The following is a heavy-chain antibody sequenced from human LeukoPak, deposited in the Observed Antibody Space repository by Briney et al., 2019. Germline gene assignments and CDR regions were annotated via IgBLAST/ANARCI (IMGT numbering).Heavy chain of an antibody. V-gene: IGHV4-34*01. CDR2: INHSGST. J-gene: IGHJ6*03. CDR1: GGSFSGYY. D-gene: IGHD1-1*01. Sequence: PSETLSLTCAVYGGSFSGYYWSWIRQPPGKGLEWIGEINHSGSTNYNPSLKSRVTISVGTSKNQFSLKLSSVTAADTAVYYCARGGELERLSIYYYYMDVWGKGTTVTVPS. CDR3: ARGGELERLSIYYYYMDV.